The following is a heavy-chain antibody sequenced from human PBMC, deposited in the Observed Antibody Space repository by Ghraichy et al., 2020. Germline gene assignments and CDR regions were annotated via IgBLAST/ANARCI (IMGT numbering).Heavy chain of an antibody. CDR2: LYSHGST. CDR1: GSIVSSNY. V-gene: IGHV3-53*01. J-gene: IGHJ4*02. CDR3: ARARTEGQQLGHDY. D-gene: IGHD6-13*01. Sequence: GGSLRLSCAASGSIVSSNYMSWVRQAPGKGLEWVSVLYSHGSTYYADSVKGRFTISRDDSKNTLYLQMNSLRAEDTAVYYCARARTEGQQLGHDYWGQGTLVTVSS.